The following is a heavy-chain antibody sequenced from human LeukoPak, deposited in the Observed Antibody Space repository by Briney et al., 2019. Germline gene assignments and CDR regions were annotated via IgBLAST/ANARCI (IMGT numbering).Heavy chain of an antibody. CDR1: GFTFSSYG. CDR2: IWYDGSNK. CDR3: ARDSQYSSGWYVPNRNYYYGMDV. Sequence: PGGSLRLSCAASGFTFSSYGMHWVRQAPGKGLEWVAVIWYDGSNKYYADSVKGRFTISRDNSKNTLYLQMNSLRAEDTAVYYCARDSQYSSGWYVPNRNYYYGMDVWGQGTTVTVSS. V-gene: IGHV3-33*01. D-gene: IGHD6-19*01. J-gene: IGHJ6*02.